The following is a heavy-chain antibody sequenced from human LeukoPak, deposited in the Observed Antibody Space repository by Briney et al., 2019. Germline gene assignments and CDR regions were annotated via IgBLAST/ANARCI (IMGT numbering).Heavy chain of an antibody. D-gene: IGHD3-9*01. CDR3: ARAKKYYDILTALSRAYFDY. CDR1: GYTFTSYY. CDR2: INPSGGST. J-gene: IGHJ4*02. V-gene: IGHV1-46*01. Sequence: ASVKVSCKASGYTFTSYYMHWVRQAPGQGLEWMGIINPSGGSTSYAQKFQGRVTMTRDTSTSTAYMELRSLRSDDTAVYYCARAKKYYDILTALSRAYFDYWGQGTLVTVSS.